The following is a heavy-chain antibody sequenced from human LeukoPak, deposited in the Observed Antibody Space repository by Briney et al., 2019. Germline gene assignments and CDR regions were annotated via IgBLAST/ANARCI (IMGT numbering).Heavy chain of an antibody. CDR1: GGSISSYY. Sequence: SETLSLTCTVSGGSISSYYWSWIRQPPGKGLEWIGYIYYSGSTNYNPSLKSRVTISVDTSKNQFSLKLSSVTAADTAVYYCARDRTRLVGGEFDSWGQGTLVTVSS. V-gene: IGHV4-59*01. J-gene: IGHJ4*02. CDR2: IYYSGST. CDR3: ARDRTRLVGGEFDS. D-gene: IGHD6-19*01.